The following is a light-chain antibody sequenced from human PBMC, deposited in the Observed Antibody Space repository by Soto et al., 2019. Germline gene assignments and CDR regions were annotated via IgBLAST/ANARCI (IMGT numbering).Light chain of an antibody. V-gene: IGLV4-69*01. CDR1: SGHSSYA. CDR3: QTWVIGRVV. CDR2: LNSDGSH. Sequence: QLVLTQSPSASASLGASVKLTCSLSSGHSSYAIAWHQQQPEKGPRYLMKLNSDGSHSKGDGIPDRFSGSSSGAERYLTISSLQSEDEADYYCQTWVIGRVVFGGGTKVTVL. J-gene: IGLJ2*01.